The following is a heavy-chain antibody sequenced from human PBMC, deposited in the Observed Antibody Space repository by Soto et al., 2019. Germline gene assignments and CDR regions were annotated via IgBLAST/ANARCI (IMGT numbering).Heavy chain of an antibody. V-gene: IGHV1-69*13. Sequence: SVKVSCKASGGTFSSYAISWVRQAPGQGLEWMGGIIPIFGTANYAQKFQGRVTITADESTSTAYMELSSLRSEDTAVYYCARDRSVYYGSGSPAHYYSYSGMDVWGQGTTVTVSS. CDR2: IIPIFGTA. J-gene: IGHJ6*02. CDR1: GGTFSSYA. D-gene: IGHD3-10*01. CDR3: ARDRSVYYGSGSPAHYYSYSGMDV.